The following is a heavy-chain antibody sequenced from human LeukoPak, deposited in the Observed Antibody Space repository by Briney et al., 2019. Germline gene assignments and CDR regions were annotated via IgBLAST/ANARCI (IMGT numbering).Heavy chain of an antibody. V-gene: IGHV3-74*01. CDR2: INSDGSST. J-gene: IGHJ3*01. D-gene: IGHD2-8*01. CDR3: ARVQGHPPNGLDV. CDR1: GFTLSSYW. Sequence: GGSLRLSCAASGFTLSSYWMHWVRQAPGKGLVWVSRINSDGSSTSYADSVKGRFTISRDNAKNTLYLQMNSLRAEDTAVYYCARVQGHPPNGLDVWGQGTMVTVSS.